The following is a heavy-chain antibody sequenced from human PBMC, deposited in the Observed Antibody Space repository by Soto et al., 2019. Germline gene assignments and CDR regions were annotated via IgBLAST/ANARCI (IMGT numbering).Heavy chain of an antibody. D-gene: IGHD6-19*01. V-gene: IGHV1-69*02. J-gene: IGHJ4*02. CDR1: GGTFSSYT. CDR2: IIPILGIA. Sequence: ASVKVSCKASGGTFSSYTISWVRQAPGQGLEWMGRIIPILGIANYAQKFQGRVTITADESTSTAYMELSSLRSEDTAVYYCARGQGIAVAGDFDYWGQGTLVTVSS. CDR3: ARGQGIAVAGDFDY.